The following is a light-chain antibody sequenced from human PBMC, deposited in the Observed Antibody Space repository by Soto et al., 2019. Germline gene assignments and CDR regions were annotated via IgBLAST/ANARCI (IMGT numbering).Light chain of an antibody. Sequence: EIVMTQSPATLSVSPGERATLSCTASQSVNIYLAWYQQKHVQAPRLLIFGASYRATCIPARFSGCGSGTEFNLTISSLQYEDFAVYFCQQYDDWLRRTFGGGTKVEIK. CDR1: QSVNIY. J-gene: IGKJ4*01. CDR2: GAS. V-gene: IGKV3D-15*01. CDR3: QQYDDWLRRT.